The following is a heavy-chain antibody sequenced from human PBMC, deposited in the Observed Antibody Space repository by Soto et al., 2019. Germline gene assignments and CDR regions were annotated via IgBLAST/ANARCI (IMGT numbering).Heavy chain of an antibody. V-gene: IGHV4-30-4*01. CDR1: GGSISSGDYY. CDR3: ARAMVVTQNWFDP. D-gene: IGHD2-21*02. CDR2: IYYSGST. J-gene: IGHJ5*02. Sequence: SETLSLTCTVSGGSISSGDYYWSWIRQPPGKGLEWIGYIYYSGSTYYNPSLKSRVTISVDTSKNQFSLRLSSVTAADTAVYYCARAMVVTQNWFDPWGQGTLVTVS.